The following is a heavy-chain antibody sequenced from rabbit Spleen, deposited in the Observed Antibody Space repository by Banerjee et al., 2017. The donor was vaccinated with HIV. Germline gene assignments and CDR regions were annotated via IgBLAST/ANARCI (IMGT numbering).Heavy chain of an antibody. CDR3: ARGSAAMTMVITGYYLNL. CDR2: IDTGSSGFT. CDR1: GVSFSFNSY. D-gene: IGHD2-1*01. J-gene: IGHJ4*01. V-gene: IGHV1S45*01. Sequence: QEQLEESGGDLVKPEGSLTLTCTASGVSFSFNSYMCWVRQAPGKGLEWIACIDTGSSGFTYFASWAKGRFTISKTSSTTVTLQMTSLTAADTATYFCARGSAAMTMVITGYYLNLWGQGTLVTVS.